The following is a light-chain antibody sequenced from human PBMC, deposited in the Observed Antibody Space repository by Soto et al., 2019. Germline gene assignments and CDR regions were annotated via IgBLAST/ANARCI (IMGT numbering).Light chain of an antibody. CDR3: QSYDTSLSVV. CDR1: SSNIGAGYD. V-gene: IGLV1-40*01. Sequence: QSVLTQPPSVSGAPGQRVTITWTGSSSNIGAGYDVHWYQQLPGTAPKLLMYANSNRPSGVPDRFSGSKSGTSASLAITGLQAEDEADYYCQSYDTSLSVVFGGGTQLTVL. J-gene: IGLJ2*01. CDR2: ANS.